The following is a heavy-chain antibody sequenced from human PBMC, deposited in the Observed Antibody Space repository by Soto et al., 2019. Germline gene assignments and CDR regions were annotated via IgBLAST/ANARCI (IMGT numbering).Heavy chain of an antibody. J-gene: IGHJ6*01. CDR2: IYYSGST. V-gene: IGHV4-31*03. CDR1: GGSIGTGSYY. CDR3: ARETRRARGDSCYGLSF. D-gene: IGHD5-12*01. Sequence: QVQLQESGPGLVKPSQTLSLTCTVSGGSIGTGSYYWSWIRQHPGKGLEWIGYIYYSGSTYYKSSRRRRDAISIVVSTKRFSQQPSHVTAVDTAVYVCARETRRARGDSCYGLSFWGQGAKVTVSS.